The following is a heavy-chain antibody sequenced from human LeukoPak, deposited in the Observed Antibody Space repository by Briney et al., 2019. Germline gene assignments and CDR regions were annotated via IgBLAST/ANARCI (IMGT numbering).Heavy chain of an antibody. CDR1: GFTFSSYA. D-gene: IGHD5/OR15-5a*01. V-gene: IGHV3-30-3*01. CDR2: ISYDGSNK. J-gene: IGHJ6*02. Sequence: GRSLRLSCAASGFTFSSYAMHWVRQAPGKGVEWVAVISYDGSNKYYADSVKGRFTISRDNSKNTLYLQMNSLRAEDTAVYYCARAVSPYYGMDVWGQGTTVTVSS. CDR3: ARAVSPYYGMDV.